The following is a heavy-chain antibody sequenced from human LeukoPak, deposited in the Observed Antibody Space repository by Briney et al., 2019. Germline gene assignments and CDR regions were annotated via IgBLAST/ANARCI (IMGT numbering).Heavy chain of an antibody. V-gene: IGHV4-4*07. Sequence: SETLSLTCAVSDGSISRYLWSWIRQPAGKGLEWLGRIHTSGTTTYSPSFQSRVTMSMDTSKKQISLRLSSVTAADTAVYYCATEQVPGSAWGFDYWGQGSLVTVSS. CDR2: IHTSGTT. D-gene: IGHD6-19*01. CDR3: ATEQVPGSAWGFDY. J-gene: IGHJ4*02. CDR1: DGSISRYL.